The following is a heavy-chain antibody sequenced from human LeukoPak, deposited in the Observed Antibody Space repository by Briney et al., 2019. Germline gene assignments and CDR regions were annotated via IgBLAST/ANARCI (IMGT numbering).Heavy chain of an antibody. CDR1: GFTFSNAW. Sequence: GGSLRLSCAASGFTFSNAWMSWVRQAPGKGLEWVGRIKSKTDAGTTDYAAPVKGRFTISRDDSKNTLYLQMNSLRAEDTAVYYCAKSDVEDYGYSSSWYAFDIWGQGTMVTVSS. CDR2: IKSKTDAGTT. CDR3: AKSDVEDYGYSSSWYAFDI. V-gene: IGHV3-15*01. J-gene: IGHJ3*02. D-gene: IGHD6-13*01.